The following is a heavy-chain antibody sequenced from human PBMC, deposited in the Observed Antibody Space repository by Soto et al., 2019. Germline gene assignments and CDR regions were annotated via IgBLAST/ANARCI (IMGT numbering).Heavy chain of an antibody. CDR2: MNPNSGNT. CDR1: GYTFTSYD. CDR3: ARRGGGNWHDVGVFSYYYYYYMDV. V-gene: IGHV1-8*01. Sequence: QVQLVQSGAEVKKPGASVKVSCKASGYTFTSYDINWVRQATGQGLEWMGWMNPNSGNTGYAQKFQGRVTMTRNTSISTAYMELSSLRSEDTAVYYCARRGGGNWHDVGVFSYYYYYYMDVWGKGTTVTVSS. D-gene: IGHD1-1*01. J-gene: IGHJ6*03.